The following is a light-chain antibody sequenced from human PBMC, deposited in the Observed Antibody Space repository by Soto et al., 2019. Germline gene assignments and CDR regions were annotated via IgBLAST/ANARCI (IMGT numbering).Light chain of an antibody. V-gene: IGLV1-44*01. CDR3: QSFDSSRLGLL. CDR2: DNN. CDR1: SSNIGRDT. J-gene: IGLJ2*01. Sequence: QSVLTQPPSASGTPGQRVIISCSGSSSNIGRDTVNWYRQSPGTAPKLLMYDNNNRPSGVPKRFSGSKSGTSASLAIAGLQTEDEADYFCQSFDSSRLGLLFGGGTKLTVL.